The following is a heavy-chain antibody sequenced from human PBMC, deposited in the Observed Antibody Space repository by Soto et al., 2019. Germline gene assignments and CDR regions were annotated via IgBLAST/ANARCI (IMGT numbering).Heavy chain of an antibody. CDR3: AAGGGLPRYY. V-gene: IGHV4-30-2*01. CDR1: GGSISSGGYS. CDR2: IYHSGST. J-gene: IGHJ4*02. D-gene: IGHD5-12*01. Sequence: QLQLQESGSGLVKPSQTLSLTCAVSGGSISSGGYSWSWIRQPPGKGLEWIGYIYHSGSTYYNPSLKSRVTLSVDRSTTQCSLKLSSVTAADTAVYYCAAGGGLPRYYWGQGTLVTVSS.